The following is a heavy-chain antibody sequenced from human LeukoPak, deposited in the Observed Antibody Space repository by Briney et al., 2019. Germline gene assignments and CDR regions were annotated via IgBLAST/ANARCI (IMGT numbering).Heavy chain of an antibody. CDR1: GFTFSSYA. Sequence: GGSLRLSCAASGFTFSSYAMSWVRQAPGKGLEWVSTIGDSGGSTYYADSVKGRFTISRDNSKNTLYLQMNSPRAEDTAVYYCTKEIIAVPGNYFDYWGQGTLVTVSS. V-gene: IGHV3-23*01. CDR2: IGDSGGST. J-gene: IGHJ4*02. CDR3: TKEIIAVPGNYFDY. D-gene: IGHD6-19*01.